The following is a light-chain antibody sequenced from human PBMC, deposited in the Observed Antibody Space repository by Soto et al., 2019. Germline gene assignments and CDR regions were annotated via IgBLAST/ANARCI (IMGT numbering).Light chain of an antibody. CDR2: DNN. V-gene: IGLV1-51*01. CDR3: GTWDSSLSAWV. J-gene: IGLJ2*01. CDR1: TSNIGNNF. Sequence: QAVVTQPPSVSAAPGQKVTISCSGSTSNIGNNFVSWYQHLPGTAPELLIYDNNKRSSGIPDRFSGSKSGTSATLGITGLQTGDEADYYCGTWDSSLSAWVFGGGTKLTVL.